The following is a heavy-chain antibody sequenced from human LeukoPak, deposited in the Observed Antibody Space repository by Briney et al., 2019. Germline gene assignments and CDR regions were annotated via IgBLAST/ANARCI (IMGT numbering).Heavy chain of an antibody. D-gene: IGHD3-22*01. Sequence: GGSLRLSCAVSGITLSNYGMSWVRQAPGKGLEWVAGISGSGGRTNYADSVKGRFTVSRDNPKNTLYLQMNNLRPEDTAVYFCAKRGVVIRVILVGFHKEAYYFDSWGQGALVTVSS. CDR1: GITLSNYG. J-gene: IGHJ4*02. CDR3: AKRGVVIRVILVGFHKEAYYFDS. V-gene: IGHV3-23*01. CDR2: ISGSGGRT.